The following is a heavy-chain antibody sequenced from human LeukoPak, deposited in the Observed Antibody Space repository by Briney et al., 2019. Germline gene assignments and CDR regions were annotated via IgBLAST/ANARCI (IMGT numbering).Heavy chain of an antibody. D-gene: IGHD5-24*01. V-gene: IGHV3-74*01. CDR2: IKSDGTGA. CDR3: ARDRDGPNYYMDV. Sequence: GGSLRLSCAASGFSFSNYWMHWVREVPEKGLEWASRIKSDGTGATYAGSVNGRFTISRDNAENTLYLQMNSLRAEDTAIYYCARDRDGPNYYMDVWGKGTTVTVSS. J-gene: IGHJ6*03. CDR1: GFSFSNYW.